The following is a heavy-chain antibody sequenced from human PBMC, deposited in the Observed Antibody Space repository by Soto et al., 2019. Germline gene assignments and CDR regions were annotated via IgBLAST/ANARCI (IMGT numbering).Heavy chain of an antibody. Sequence: GGSLRLSCAASGFTFSSYAMSWVRQAPGKGLEWVSAISGSGASTYYADSVKGRFTISRDNSKNTLYLQMNSLRAEDTAVYYCAKDITNSSGWPYDAFDIWGQGTMVTVSS. CDR2: ISGSGAST. D-gene: IGHD6-19*01. CDR3: AKDITNSSGWPYDAFDI. V-gene: IGHV3-23*01. J-gene: IGHJ3*02. CDR1: GFTFSSYA.